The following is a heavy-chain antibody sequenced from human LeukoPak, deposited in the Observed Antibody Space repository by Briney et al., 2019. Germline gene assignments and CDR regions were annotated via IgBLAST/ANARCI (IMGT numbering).Heavy chain of an antibody. J-gene: IGHJ4*02. D-gene: IGHD3-22*01. Sequence: PVGSLRLSCAASGFTFSDYYMSWIRQAPGKGLEWVSYISSSGSTIYYADSVKGRFTISRDNAKNSLYLQMNSLRAEDTAVYCCARDTYYYDSSGYIFDYWGQGTLVTVSS. CDR3: ARDTYYYDSSGYIFDY. CDR1: GFTFSDYY. CDR2: ISSSGSTI. V-gene: IGHV3-11*01.